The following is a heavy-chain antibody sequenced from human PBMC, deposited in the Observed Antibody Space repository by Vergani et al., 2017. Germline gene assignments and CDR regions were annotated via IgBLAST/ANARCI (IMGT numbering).Heavy chain of an antibody. CDR3: AKANPGNSGYDYLYYYHARDV. Sequence: EVQLLESGGGLVQPGGSLRLSCAASGFTFSNYAMNWVRQAPGKGLAWVSGISGSGGSTYYAGSVKGRFTISRDNSKNTLYLQMNSLSAGDTAVYYCAKANPGNSGYDYLYYYHARDVWGQGTTVTVFS. D-gene: IGHD5-12*01. J-gene: IGHJ6*02. CDR1: GFTFSNYA. V-gene: IGHV3-23*01. CDR2: ISGSGGST.